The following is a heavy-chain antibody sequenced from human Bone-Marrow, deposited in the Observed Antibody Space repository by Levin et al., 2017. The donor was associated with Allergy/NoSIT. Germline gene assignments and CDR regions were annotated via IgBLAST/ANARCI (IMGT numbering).Heavy chain of an antibody. CDR3: ARAYCSSTSCLRYYMDV. D-gene: IGHD2-2*01. CDR2: IIPIFGTA. CDR1: GGTFSSYA. Sequence: KISCKASGGTFSSYAISWVRQAPGQGLEWMGGIIPIFGTANYAQKFQGRVTITADKSTSTAYMELSSLRSDDTAVYYCARAYCSSTSCLRYYMDVWGKGTTVTVSS. J-gene: IGHJ6*03. V-gene: IGHV1-69*06.